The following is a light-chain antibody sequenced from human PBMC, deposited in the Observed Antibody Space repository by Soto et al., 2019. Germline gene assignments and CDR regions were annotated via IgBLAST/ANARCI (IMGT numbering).Light chain of an antibody. V-gene: IGLV2-11*01. CDR1: SSDVGRYDY. CDR3: CSFAGSYSYV. J-gene: IGLJ1*01. Sequence: QSALTQPRSVSASPGQSVTISCTGTSSDVGRYDYVSWYQQHPGKAPKLIVYDVTERPSGVPDRFSGSKSGNTASRTISGLQAEDEADYSCCSFAGSYSYVFGTATKLTVL. CDR2: DVT.